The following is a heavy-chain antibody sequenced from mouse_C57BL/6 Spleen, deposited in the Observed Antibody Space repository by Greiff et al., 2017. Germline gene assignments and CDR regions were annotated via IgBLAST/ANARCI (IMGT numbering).Heavy chain of an antibody. CDR3: ARRGVRRQGLYALDY. V-gene: IGHV1-69*01. J-gene: IGHJ4*01. Sequence: VQLQQPGAELVMPGASVKLSCKASGYTFTSYWMHWVKQRPGQGLEWIGEIDPSDSYTNYNQKFKGKSTLTVDKSSSTAYMQLSSLTSEDSAVYYCARRGVRRQGLYALDYWGQGTSVTVSS. D-gene: IGHD2-12*01. CDR2: IDPSDSYT. CDR1: GYTFTSYW.